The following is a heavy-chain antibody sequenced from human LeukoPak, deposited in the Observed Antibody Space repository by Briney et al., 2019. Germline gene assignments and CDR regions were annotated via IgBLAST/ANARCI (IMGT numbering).Heavy chain of an antibody. D-gene: IGHD5-12*01. J-gene: IGHJ4*02. CDR2: IYYSGST. CDR1: GGSISSYY. Sequence: SETLSLTCTVSGGSISSYYWSWIRQPPGKGLEWIGYIYYSGSTNYNPSLKSRVTISVDTSKNQFSLKLSSVTAADTAVYYCATCRSGYDGALDYWGQGTLVTVSS. CDR3: ATCRSGYDGALDY. V-gene: IGHV4-59*01.